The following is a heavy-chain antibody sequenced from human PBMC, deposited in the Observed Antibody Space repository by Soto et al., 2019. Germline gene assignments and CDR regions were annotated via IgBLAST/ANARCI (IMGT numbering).Heavy chain of an antibody. Sequence: QVQLVQSGAEVKKPGSSVKVSCKASGGTFSSYAISWVRQAPGPGLEWRGGIIPIFGTANYAQKFQGRVTITADESTRTAYMELSSLRSEDTAVYYCARRGYDYGDYSNWFDPWGQGTLVTVSS. CDR3: ARRGYDYGDYSNWFDP. D-gene: IGHD4-17*01. CDR1: GGTFSSYA. V-gene: IGHV1-69*01. CDR2: IIPIFGTA. J-gene: IGHJ5*02.